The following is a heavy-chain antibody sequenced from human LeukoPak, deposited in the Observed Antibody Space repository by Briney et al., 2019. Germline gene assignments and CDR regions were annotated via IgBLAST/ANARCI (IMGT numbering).Heavy chain of an antibody. CDR1: GYTFTSYY. Sequence: ASVKVSCKASGYTFTSYYMHWVRQAPGQGLEWMGIINPSGGSTSYAQKFQGRVTMTRDTSTSTVYMELSSLRSEDTAVYCCARDSPSGSYLASFDYWGQGTLVTVSS. J-gene: IGHJ4*02. CDR2: INPSGGST. CDR3: ARDSPSGSYLASFDY. D-gene: IGHD1-26*01. V-gene: IGHV1-46*01.